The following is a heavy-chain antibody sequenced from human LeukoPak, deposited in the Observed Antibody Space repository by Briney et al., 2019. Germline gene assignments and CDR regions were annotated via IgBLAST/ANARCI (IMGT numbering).Heavy chain of an antibody. D-gene: IGHD3-22*01. Sequence: ASVKVSCKASGYTFTSYYMHWVRQAPGQGLEWMGIINPSGGSTSYAQKFQGRVTMTRDTSTSTVYMELSSLRSEDTAVYYCASLSGHYDSSGYYYDYWGQGTLVTVSS. CDR1: GYTFTSYY. CDR2: INPSGGST. J-gene: IGHJ4*02. V-gene: IGHV1-46*01. CDR3: ASLSGHYDSSGYYYDY.